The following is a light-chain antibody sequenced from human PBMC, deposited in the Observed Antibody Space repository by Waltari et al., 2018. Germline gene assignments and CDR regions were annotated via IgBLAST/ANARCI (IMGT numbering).Light chain of an antibody. CDR1: AFPKHY. Sequence: SYELTQPPSVSVSPGPPARLPCSGDAFPKHYASGYQQKPGQAPVLVIYKDSERPSGIPERFSGSSSGTTVTLTISGVQAEDEADYYCQSADSSGTSWVFGGGTKLTVL. V-gene: IGLV3-25*03. CDR2: KDS. CDR3: QSADSSGTSWV. J-gene: IGLJ3*02.